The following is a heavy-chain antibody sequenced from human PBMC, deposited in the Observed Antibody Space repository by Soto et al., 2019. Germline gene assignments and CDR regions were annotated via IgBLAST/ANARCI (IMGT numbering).Heavy chain of an antibody. CDR3: AKTSFNWKFVRGYYFDH. D-gene: IGHD1-20*01. CDR2: ISGSGGIT. Sequence: PGGSLRLSCAASGFTVSSNYMSWVRQAPGKGLEWVSVISGSGGITNYADSVKGRFTISRDNSKNTLYLQMDRLRAEDTAVYFCAKTSFNWKFVRGYYFDHWGQGALVTVSS. CDR1: GFTVSSNY. V-gene: IGHV3-23*01. J-gene: IGHJ4*02.